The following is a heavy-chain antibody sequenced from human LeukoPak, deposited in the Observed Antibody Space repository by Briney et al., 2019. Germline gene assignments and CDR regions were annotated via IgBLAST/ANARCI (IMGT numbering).Heavy chain of an antibody. CDR3: TRGGGQLDF. V-gene: IGHV3-7*01. J-gene: IGHJ4*02. CDR1: GFTFSNSW. CDR2: MNQDGSSI. Sequence: GGSLSLSCAAFGFTFSNSWMSWVRQAPGKGLEWVANMNQDGSSIYYVDSVKGRFTISRDNAKYSLYLHMNSLRAEDTAVYYCTRGGGQLDFWGQGTLVTVSS. D-gene: IGHD1-1*01.